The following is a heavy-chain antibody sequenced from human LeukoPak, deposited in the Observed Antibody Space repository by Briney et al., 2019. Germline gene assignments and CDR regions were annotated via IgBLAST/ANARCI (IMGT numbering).Heavy chain of an antibody. CDR2: ISVRSNYR. CDR1: GYTFSDFS. Sequence: GGSLTLSCAASGYTFSDFSVNWVRQAPGKGLEWVSSISVRSNYRYYADSVRGRFTISRDDARDSLFLQMNSLRAEDTAVYFCVRLRRNSDRSGYYYYYDYWGQGTLVSLSS. J-gene: IGHJ4*02. D-gene: IGHD3-22*01. CDR3: VRLRRNSDRSGYYYYYDY. V-gene: IGHV3-21*01.